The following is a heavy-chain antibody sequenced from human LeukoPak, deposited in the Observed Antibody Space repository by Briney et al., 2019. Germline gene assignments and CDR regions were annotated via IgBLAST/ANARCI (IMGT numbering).Heavy chain of an antibody. CDR2: ISSSGSTI. Sequence: GGPLRLSCAASGFTFSSYEMNWVRQAPGKGLEGVSYISSSGSTIYYADSVKGRFTISRDNAKNSLYLQMNSRRAEDTAVYYCAELGITMIGGVWGKGTTVTISS. J-gene: IGHJ6*04. CDR3: AELGITMIGGV. D-gene: IGHD3-10*02. V-gene: IGHV3-48*03. CDR1: GFTFSSYE.